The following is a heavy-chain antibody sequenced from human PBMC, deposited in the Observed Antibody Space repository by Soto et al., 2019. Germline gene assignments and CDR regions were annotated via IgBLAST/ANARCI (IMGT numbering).Heavy chain of an antibody. Sequence: PGGSLRLSCAASGFTFSSYAMSWVRQAPGKGLEWVSAISGSGGSTYYADSVKGRFTISRDNSKNTLYLQMNSLRAEDTAVYYCAKDPSLPSGIAVAGKNSDYWGQGTLVTVSS. V-gene: IGHV3-23*01. J-gene: IGHJ4*02. CDR3: AKDPSLPSGIAVAGKNSDY. CDR2: ISGSGGST. CDR1: GFTFSSYA. D-gene: IGHD6-19*01.